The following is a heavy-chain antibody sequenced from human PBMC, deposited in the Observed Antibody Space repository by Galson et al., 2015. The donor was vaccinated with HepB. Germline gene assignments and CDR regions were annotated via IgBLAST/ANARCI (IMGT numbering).Heavy chain of an antibody. V-gene: IGHV4-39*01. J-gene: IGHJ4*02. Sequence: LSLTCTVSGGSISSSSYYWGWIRQPPGKGLEWIGSIYYSGSTYYNPSLKSRVTISVDTSKNQFSLKLSSVTAADTAVYYCARHSNGGVVAAMAYWGQGTLVTVSS. D-gene: IGHD2-21*02. CDR2: IYYSGST. CDR1: GGSISSSSYY. CDR3: ARHSNGGVVAAMAY.